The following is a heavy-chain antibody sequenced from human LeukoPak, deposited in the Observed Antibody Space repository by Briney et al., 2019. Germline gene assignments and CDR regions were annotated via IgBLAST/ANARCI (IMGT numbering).Heavy chain of an antibody. CDR3: ARHLIGDTNGYYLGTYEH. D-gene: IGHD3-22*01. Sequence: GGSLRLSCAASGFIFSNYWMSWVRQAPGKGPEWVANIKPDGSEKYYVDSVKGRFTISRDNAKNSLFLQMNSLRAEDTALYYCARHLIGDTNGYYLGTYEHWGQGCLVTVSS. V-gene: IGHV3-7*05. J-gene: IGHJ4*02. CDR1: GFIFSNYW. CDR2: IKPDGSEK.